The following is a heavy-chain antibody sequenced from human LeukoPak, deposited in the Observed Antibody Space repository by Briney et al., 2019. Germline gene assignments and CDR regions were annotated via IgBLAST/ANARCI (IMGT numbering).Heavy chain of an antibody. D-gene: IGHD5-24*01. J-gene: IGHJ5*02. Sequence: QAXXXGXXXXXXIIPIFGIANYAQKFQGRVTITADKSTSTAYMELSSLRSEDTAVYYCAKVEMATTGGGFDPWGQGTLVTVSS. CDR3: AKVEMATTGGGFDP. CDR2: IIPIFGIA. V-gene: IGHV1-69*17.